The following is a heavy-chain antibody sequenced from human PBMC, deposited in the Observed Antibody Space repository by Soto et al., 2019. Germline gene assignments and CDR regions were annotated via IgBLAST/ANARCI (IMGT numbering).Heavy chain of an antibody. D-gene: IGHD3-10*01. J-gene: IGHJ4*02. Sequence: QITLKESGPTLVKPTQTLTLTCTFSGFSLTTDGVGVGWVRQPPGEALEWLALIYWDDDERYSPSLKTRLTITKDASKNQVLLIMTNMDPVDSATYYCARSRYLITEDAQVGDFDYWGQGNLVTVSS. V-gene: IGHV2-5*02. CDR3: ARSRYLITEDAQVGDFDY. CDR2: IYWDDDE. CDR1: GFSLTTDGVG.